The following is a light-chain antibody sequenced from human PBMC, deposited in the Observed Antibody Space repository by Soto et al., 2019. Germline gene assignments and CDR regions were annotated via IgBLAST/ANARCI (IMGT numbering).Light chain of an antibody. CDR2: DAS. CDR3: QQRSNLPIT. J-gene: IGKJ5*01. Sequence: VVTQYQTTLSLSPGKRSTLSCRASESVDFHLAWYQQKPGQAPRLLIYDASVRATGTPARFSGSGSGTAFTLTISSLEPEDFALYYCQQRSNLPITFCQGTRLEIK. CDR1: ESVDFH. V-gene: IGKV3-11*01.